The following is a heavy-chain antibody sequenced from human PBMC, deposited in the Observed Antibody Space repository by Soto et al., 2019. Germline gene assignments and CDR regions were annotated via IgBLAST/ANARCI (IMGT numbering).Heavy chain of an antibody. CDR1: GASLSDNY. D-gene: IGHD3-3*01. CDR3: ATRITVFGLLIPPFDP. CDR2: INHSGNT. Sequence: SETLSLTCAVYGASLSDNYCNWLRQPPGKGLEWIGEINHSGNTNYNPSLRSRVTISIDTSKNQLSLNLRSVSAADTAIYYCATRITVFGLLIPPFDPWGQGTQVTVSS. V-gene: IGHV4-34*01. J-gene: IGHJ5*02.